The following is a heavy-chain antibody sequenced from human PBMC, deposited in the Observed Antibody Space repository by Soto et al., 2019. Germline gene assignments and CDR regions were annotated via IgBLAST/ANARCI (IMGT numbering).Heavy chain of an antibody. CDR2: IKESGST. D-gene: IGHD1-1*01. J-gene: IGHJ4*02. V-gene: IGHV4-34*01. CDR1: GQSFSGHS. Sequence: QVQLQQWGAGLVKPSETLSLSCAVYGQSFSGHSWAWIRQPPGKGLEWIGEIKESGSTSYNTSPKSRVTISTDTSKKQFSLKLSSVSAADTAAYFCARGSGIVALPGELEDVKYDYWGQGTLVNVSS. CDR3: ARGSGIVALPGELEDVKYDY.